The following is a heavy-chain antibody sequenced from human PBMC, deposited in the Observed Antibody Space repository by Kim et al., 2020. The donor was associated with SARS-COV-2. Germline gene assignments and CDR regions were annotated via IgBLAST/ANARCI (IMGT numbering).Heavy chain of an antibody. D-gene: IGHD2-2*02. CDR3: AKALRRYCSSTSCYTGDY. Sequence: PGGSLRLSCAASGFTFSSYGMHWVRQAPGKGLEWVAVISYDGSNKYYADSVKGRFTISRDNSKNTLYLQMNSLRAEDTAVYYCAKALRRYCSSTSCYTGDYWGQGTLVTVSS. CDR2: ISYDGSNK. V-gene: IGHV3-30*18. J-gene: IGHJ4*02. CDR1: GFTFSSYG.